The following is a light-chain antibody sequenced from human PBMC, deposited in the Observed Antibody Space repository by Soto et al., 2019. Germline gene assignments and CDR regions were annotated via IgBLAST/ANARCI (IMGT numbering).Light chain of an antibody. CDR2: DAS. CDR3: QQYNNWPMWT. CDR1: RGVSSY. Sequence: EIVLTQSPATLSLSPGERATLSCRATRGVSSYLAWNQQKPGQAPRLLIYDASSRPTDIPARFSGSGSGTDFTLTISSLEPEDFGVYYCQQYNNWPMWTFGQGTRWIS. V-gene: IGKV3-11*01. J-gene: IGKJ1*01.